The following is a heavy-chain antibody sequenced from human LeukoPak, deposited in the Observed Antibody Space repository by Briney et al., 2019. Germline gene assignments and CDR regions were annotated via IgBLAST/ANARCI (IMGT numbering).Heavy chain of an antibody. CDR1: GYSFTSYW. D-gene: IGHD2-2*01. V-gene: IGHV5-51*01. J-gene: IGHJ3*02. CDR2: IYPGDSDT. Sequence: GESLKISCKGSGYSFTSYWIGWVRQMPGKGLEWMGIIYPGDSDTRYSPSFQGQVTISADKSISTAYLQWSSLKDSDTAMYYCARGFLGYCSSTSCSTYDAFDIWGQGTMVTVSS. CDR3: ARGFLGYCSSTSCSTYDAFDI.